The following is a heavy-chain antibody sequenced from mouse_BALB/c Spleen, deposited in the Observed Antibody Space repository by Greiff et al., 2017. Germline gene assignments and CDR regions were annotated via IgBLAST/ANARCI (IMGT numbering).Heavy chain of an antibody. D-gene: IGHD1-1*01. V-gene: IGHV1-4*02. CDR3: APITTVRFAY. J-gene: IGHJ3*01. Sequence: QVQLQQSAAELARPGASVKMSCKASGYTFTSYTMHWVKQRPGQGLEWIGYINPSSGYTEYNQKFKDKTTLTADKSSSTAYMQLSSLTSEDSAVYYCAPITTVRFAYWGQGTLVTVSA. CDR1: GYTFTSYT. CDR2: INPSSGYT.